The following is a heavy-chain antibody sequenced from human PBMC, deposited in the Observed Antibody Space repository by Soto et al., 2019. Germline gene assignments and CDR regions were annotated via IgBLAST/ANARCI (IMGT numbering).Heavy chain of an antibody. J-gene: IGHJ4*02. Sequence: PSETLSLTCTVSGGSISSGGYYWSWIRQHPGKGLEWIGYIYYSGSTYYNPSLKSRVTISVDTSKNQFSLKLSSVTAAVTAVYYCARQVVDGTVAGTGSLDYWGQGTLVTVSS. V-gene: IGHV4-31*03. CDR2: IYYSGST. CDR3: ARQVVDGTVAGTGSLDY. CDR1: GGSISSGGYY. D-gene: IGHD6-19*01.